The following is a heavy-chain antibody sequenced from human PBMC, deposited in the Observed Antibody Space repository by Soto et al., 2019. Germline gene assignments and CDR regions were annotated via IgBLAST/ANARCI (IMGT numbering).Heavy chain of an antibody. CDR2: ISGYNGNT. CDR1: GYSFTDYG. V-gene: IGHV1-18*04. D-gene: IGHD3-22*01. J-gene: IGHJ4*02. Sequence: ASLKVSCKASGYSFTDYGVICVRQAPGQRLEWMGWISGYNGNTNHAQQLQDRVTMTTDTSTSTAYMELRSLRSDDTAVYYCARGRYYYESSGFVDYWGQGTLVNVSS. CDR3: ARGRYYYESSGFVDY.